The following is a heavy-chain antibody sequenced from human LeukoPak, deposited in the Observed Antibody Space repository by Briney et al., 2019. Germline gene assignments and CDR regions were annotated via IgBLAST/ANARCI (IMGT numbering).Heavy chain of an antibody. V-gene: IGHV3-23*01. CDR3: AKGKVNHDGAFDL. Sequence: PAGGSLRLSCEGSGFSFRSYTMTWVRQVPGKGLEWVSTISASGVSAYYAVSVNGRFTISRDNSKNTFYMQMNSLRAEDTAVYYCAKGKVNHDGAFDLWGQGAMVTVSS. CDR1: GFSFRSYT. J-gene: IGHJ3*01. D-gene: IGHD1-14*01. CDR2: ISASGVSA.